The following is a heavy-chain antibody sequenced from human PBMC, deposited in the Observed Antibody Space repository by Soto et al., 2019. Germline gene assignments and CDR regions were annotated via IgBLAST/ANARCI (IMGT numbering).Heavy chain of an antibody. CDR3: ARDIPVDVVVPAATRGYGMDV. V-gene: IGHV4-59*01. D-gene: IGHD2-2*01. J-gene: IGHJ6*02. Sequence: PSETLSLTCTVSGGSISSYYWSWIRQPPGKGLEWIGYIYYSGSTNYNPSLKSRVTISVDTSKNQFSLKLSSVTAADTAVYYCARDIPVDVVVPAATRGYGMDVWGQGTTVTVS. CDR1: GGSISSYY. CDR2: IYYSGST.